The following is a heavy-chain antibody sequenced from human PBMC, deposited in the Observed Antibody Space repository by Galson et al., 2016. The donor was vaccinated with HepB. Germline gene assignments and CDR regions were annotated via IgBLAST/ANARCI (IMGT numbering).Heavy chain of an antibody. J-gene: IGHJ4*02. V-gene: IGHV1-46*01. D-gene: IGHD4-17*01. CDR2: INPSRGST. CDR1: GYAFTTYN. CDR3: AYDYGDYNFDY. Sequence: SVKVSCKASGYAFTTYNMHWVRQAPGQGLEWMGIINPSRGSTTYAQKFQGRVIMTRDTSTSTVYMNLSSLRSEDTAVYYCAYDYGDYNFDYWGQGTLVTVSS.